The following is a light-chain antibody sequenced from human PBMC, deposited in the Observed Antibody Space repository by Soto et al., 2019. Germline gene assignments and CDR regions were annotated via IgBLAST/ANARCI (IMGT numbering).Light chain of an antibody. CDR1: NSDVGAYDY. Sequence: QSALTQPASVSGSPGQSITISCTGSNSDVGAYDYVSWYQQHPGKAPKLMIYDVINRPSGSSNRFSGSKSGNTASLTISGLQAEDEAAYYCSSYTCSVTLLFGGG. CDR3: SSYTCSVTLL. V-gene: IGLV2-14*03. CDR2: DVI. J-gene: IGLJ2*01.